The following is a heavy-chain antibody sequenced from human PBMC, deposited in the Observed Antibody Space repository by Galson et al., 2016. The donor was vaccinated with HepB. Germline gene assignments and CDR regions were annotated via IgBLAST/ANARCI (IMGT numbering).Heavy chain of an antibody. Sequence: SLRLSCATSGFSFVAYSLAWVRQTPGKGLEWVSVISGSGGDTYYSDSVKGRFTVSRDNSINTMYLEMSALRVDDTAIYHCARDRCTGGAYFSDGYYFDAWGEGTVVIVSS. J-gene: IGHJ4*02. D-gene: IGHD2-8*02. CDR2: ISGSGGDT. CDR1: GFSFVAYS. CDR3: ARDRCTGGAYFSDGYYFDA. V-gene: IGHV3-23*01.